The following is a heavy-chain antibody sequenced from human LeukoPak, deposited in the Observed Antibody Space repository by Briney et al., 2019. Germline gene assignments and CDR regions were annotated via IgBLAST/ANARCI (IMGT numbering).Heavy chain of an antibody. CDR1: GYTFTSYG. CDR3: ARDPYGSGSYYNPYNWFDP. D-gene: IGHD3-10*01. CDR2: TSAYNGNT. V-gene: IGHV1-18*01. J-gene: IGHJ5*02. Sequence: ASVKVSCKASGYTFTSYGISWVRQAPGQGLEWMGWTSAYNGNTNYAQKLQGRATMTTDTSTSTAYMELRSLRSDDTAVYYCARDPYGSGSYYNPYNWFDPWGQGTLVTVSS.